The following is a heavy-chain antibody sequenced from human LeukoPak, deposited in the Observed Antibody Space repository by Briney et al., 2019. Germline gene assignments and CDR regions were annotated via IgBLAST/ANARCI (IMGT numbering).Heavy chain of an antibody. CDR1: GFTFSGSA. CDR3: TRQGGSGWYYY. J-gene: IGHJ4*02. CDR2: IRSKANSYAT. Sequence: HPGGSLRLSCAASGFTFSGSAMHWDRQASGKGLEWVGRIRSKANSYATAYAASVKGRFTISRDDSKNTAYLQMNSLKTEDTAVYYCTRQGGSGWYYYWGQGTLVTVSS. D-gene: IGHD6-19*01. V-gene: IGHV3-73*01.